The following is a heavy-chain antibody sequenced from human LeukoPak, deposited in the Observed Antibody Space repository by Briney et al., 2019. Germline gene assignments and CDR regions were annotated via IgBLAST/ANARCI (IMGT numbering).Heavy chain of an antibody. CDR1: GYTFTGYY. CDR2: INPNSGGT. CDR3: ARDPPGYCSGSSCNTFDY. J-gene: IGHJ4*02. Sequence: ASVKVSCKASGYTFTGYYMHWVRQAPGQGLEWMGRINPNSGGTNYAQKFQGRVTMTRDTSISTAYMELSRLRSDDTAVYYCARDPPGYCSGSSCNTFDYWGQGTLVTVSS. V-gene: IGHV1-2*06. D-gene: IGHD2-15*01.